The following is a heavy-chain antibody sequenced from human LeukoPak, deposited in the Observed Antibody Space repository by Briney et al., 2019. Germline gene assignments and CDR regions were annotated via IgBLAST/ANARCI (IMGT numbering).Heavy chain of an antibody. CDR3: ARGPGWNYFDH. Sequence: GGSLRLSCAVSGFTVSIYYMTWVRQAPGKGLEWVSFIYRDGSANYADSVKGRFTISRDNSRNTVFLQMNSLRAEDTAVYYCARGPGWNYFDHWGQGTLVTVSS. D-gene: IGHD2-15*01. CDR2: IYRDGSA. J-gene: IGHJ4*02. CDR1: GFTVSIYY. V-gene: IGHV3-66*01.